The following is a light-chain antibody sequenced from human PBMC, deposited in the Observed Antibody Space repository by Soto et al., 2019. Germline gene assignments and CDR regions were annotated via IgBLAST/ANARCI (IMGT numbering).Light chain of an antibody. CDR3: QQYNNWPPSWT. CDR1: QSVSSY. V-gene: IGKV3-11*01. Sequence: EIVLTQSPATLSLSPGERATLSCRASQSVSSYLAWYQQKPGQAPRLLIYDAPDRATGIPARFSGSGSGTDFTLTISSLEPEDFAVYFCQQYNNWPPSWTFGQGTKVDIK. J-gene: IGKJ1*01. CDR2: DAP.